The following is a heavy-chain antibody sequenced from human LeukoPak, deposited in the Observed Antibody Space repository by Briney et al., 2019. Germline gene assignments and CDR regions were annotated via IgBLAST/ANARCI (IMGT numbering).Heavy chain of an antibody. Sequence: GGSLRLSCAASGFTVSSNYMSWVRQAPGQGLEWVSVIYSGGSTYYADSVKGRFTISRDNAKTTLYLQMNSLRAEDTAVYYCAREVGATMFAAGGFDYWGQGTLVTVSS. CDR1: GFTVSSNY. V-gene: IGHV3-66*01. CDR3: AREVGATMFAAGGFDY. J-gene: IGHJ4*02. CDR2: IYSGGST. D-gene: IGHD1-26*01.